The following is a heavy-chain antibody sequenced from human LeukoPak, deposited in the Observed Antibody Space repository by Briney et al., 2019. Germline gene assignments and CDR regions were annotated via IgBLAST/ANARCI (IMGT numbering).Heavy chain of an antibody. J-gene: IGHJ6*04. Sequence: GGSLRLSCAASGFTFSSYEMNWVRQAPGKGLEWVSYISSSGSTIYYADSVKGRFTISRDNAKNSLYLQMNSLRAEDTAVYYCADLGLTMIGGVWGKGTTVTISS. V-gene: IGHV3-48*03. CDR2: ISSSGSTI. CDR1: GFTFSSYE. CDR3: ADLGLTMIGGV. D-gene: IGHD3-10*02.